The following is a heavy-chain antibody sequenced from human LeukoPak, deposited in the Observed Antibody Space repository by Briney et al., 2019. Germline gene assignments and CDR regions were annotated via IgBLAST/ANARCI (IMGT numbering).Heavy chain of an antibody. CDR2: IWYGGSNK. J-gene: IGHJ4*02. Sequence: GGSLRLSCAASGFTFSSYGMHWVRQAPGKGLEWVAVIWYGGSNKYYADSVKGRFTISRDNSKNTLYLQMNSLRAEDTAVYYCAKAATVVNQYYFDYWGQGTLVTVSS. CDR1: GFTFSSYG. D-gene: IGHD4-23*01. CDR3: AKAATVVNQYYFDY. V-gene: IGHV3-30*02.